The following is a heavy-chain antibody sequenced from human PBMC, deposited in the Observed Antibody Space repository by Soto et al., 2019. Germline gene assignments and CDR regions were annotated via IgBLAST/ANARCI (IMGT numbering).Heavy chain of an antibody. J-gene: IGHJ6*02. D-gene: IGHD5-12*01. CDR3: AKELATIFYYYYYGMDV. V-gene: IGHV3-23*01. CDR2: ISGSGGST. CDR1: GFTFSSYA. Sequence: PGGSLRLSCAASGFTFSSYAMSWVRQAPGKGLEWVSAISGSGGSTYYADSVKGRFTISRDNSKNTLYLQMNSLRAEDTAVYYCAKELATIFYYYYYGMDVWGQGTTVTVSS.